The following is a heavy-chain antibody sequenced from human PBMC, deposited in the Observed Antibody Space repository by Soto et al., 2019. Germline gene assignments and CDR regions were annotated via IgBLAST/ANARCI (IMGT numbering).Heavy chain of an antibody. J-gene: IGHJ4*02. D-gene: IGHD2-2*01. CDR3: VRDPYLPAAGRLSSLHY. CDR1: GFSFSSYA. V-gene: IGHV3-33*01. Sequence: QVQLVESGGGVVQPGRSLRLSCAASGFSFSSYAMHWVRQAPGKGLEWVAVIWYDGANKYYADSVKGRFTISRDNSNNTLYVQMNSLKAEDTAVYYCVRDPYLPAAGRLSSLHYWGPGTLVTVSS. CDR2: IWYDGANK.